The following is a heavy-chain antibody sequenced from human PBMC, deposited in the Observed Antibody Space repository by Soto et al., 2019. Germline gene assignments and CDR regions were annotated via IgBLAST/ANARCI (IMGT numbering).Heavy chain of an antibody. J-gene: IGHJ6*02. D-gene: IGHD5-12*01. CDR1: GDSISSYY. Sequence: SETLSLTCTVSGDSISSYYWNWIRQPAGKGLEWIGRIDASGNSNFNPSLKSRVTMSVDTSKKQFSLKVTSVTAEDTAVYYCTRPKEMATIPWMRAGGYYGMDVWGQGTTVTVSS. CDR3: TRPKEMATIPWMRAGGYYGMDV. CDR2: IDASGNS. V-gene: IGHV4-4*07.